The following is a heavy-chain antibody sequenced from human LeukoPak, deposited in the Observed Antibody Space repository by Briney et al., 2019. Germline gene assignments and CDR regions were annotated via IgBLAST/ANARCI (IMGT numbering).Heavy chain of an antibody. CDR3: AKDHIFFYGSGSYYNAEAFDI. D-gene: IGHD3-10*01. J-gene: IGHJ3*02. CDR2: ISWNSGSI. CDR1: GFTFDDYA. Sequence: GGSLRLSCAASGFTFDDYAMHWVRHAPGKGLEWVSGISWNSGSIGYADSVKGRFTISRDNAKNSLYLQMNSLRAEDTALYYCAKDHIFFYGSGSYYNAEAFDIWGQGTMVTVSS. V-gene: IGHV3-9*01.